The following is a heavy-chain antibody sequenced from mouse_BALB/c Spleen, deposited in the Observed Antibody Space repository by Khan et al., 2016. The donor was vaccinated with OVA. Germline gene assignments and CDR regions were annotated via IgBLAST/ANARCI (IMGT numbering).Heavy chain of an antibody. J-gene: IGHJ2*02. D-gene: IGHD1-1*01. CDR2: IGSGGST. CDR1: GFTFSRYP. CDR3: ARVNGSSGVDY. Sequence: EVELVESGGGLVKPGGSLKLSCAASGFTFSRYPMSWVRQTPEKRLEWVASIGSGGSTYHPDSVQGRFSISREKAKNMRYLQMSSLRSEDTAMYYCARVNGSSGVDYWGQGTSLTVSS. V-gene: IGHV5-6-5*01.